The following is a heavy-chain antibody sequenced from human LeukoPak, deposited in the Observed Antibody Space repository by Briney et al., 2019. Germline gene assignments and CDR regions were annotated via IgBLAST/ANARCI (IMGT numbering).Heavy chain of an antibody. CDR2: IWSDGTNR. D-gene: IGHD1-14*01. CDR3: VPAFKREAPPPGFDF. J-gene: IGHJ4*02. CDR1: GLTFSNYG. V-gene: IGHV3-30*02. Sequence: GGSLRLSCAASGLTFSNYGMYWVRQAPGKGLEWVAVIWSDGTNRLHADSVKGRFTISRDNSKNTLYLQMNSLTPEDTAVYYCVPAFKREAPPPGFDFWGQGTLVTVSS.